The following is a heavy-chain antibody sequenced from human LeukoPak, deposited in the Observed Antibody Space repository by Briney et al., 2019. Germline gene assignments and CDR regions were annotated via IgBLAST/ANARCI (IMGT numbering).Heavy chain of an antibody. D-gene: IGHD1-26*01. CDR1: GFTFSSYG. V-gene: IGHV3-30*18. J-gene: IGHJ4*02. CDR3: AKDRSGSYGVRGYFDY. CDR2: ISYDGINK. Sequence: GGSLRLSCAASGFTFSSYGMHWVRQAPGKGLEWVAIISYDGINKYYTDSVKGLFTFSRDNSKNTLYLQMNSLRAKDTAVYYCAKDRSGSYGVRGYFDYWGQGNLVTVSS.